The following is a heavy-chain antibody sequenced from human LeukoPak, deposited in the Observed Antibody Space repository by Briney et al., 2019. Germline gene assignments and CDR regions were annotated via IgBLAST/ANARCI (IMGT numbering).Heavy chain of an antibody. D-gene: IGHD2-2*01. Sequence: GGSLRLSCAASGFTFSSYAMHWVRQAPGKGLEWVSYISSSSCYTNYADSVKGRFTISRDNAKNSLYLQMNSLRAEDTAVYYCARLQYEYYFDYWGQGTLVTVSS. V-gene: IGHV3-21*05. CDR1: GFTFSSYA. CDR2: ISSSSCYT. J-gene: IGHJ4*02. CDR3: ARLQYEYYFDY.